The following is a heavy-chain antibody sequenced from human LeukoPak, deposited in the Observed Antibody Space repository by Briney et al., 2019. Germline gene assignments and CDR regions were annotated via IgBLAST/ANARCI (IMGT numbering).Heavy chain of an antibody. CDR2: ISYDGSNK. CDR3: ARGPTAAAFDI. V-gene: IGHV3-30-3*01. Sequence: QSGGSLRLSCAASGFTFSSYAMHWVRQAPGKGLEWVAVISYDGSNKYYADSVKCRFTISRDNSKNTLYLQMNSLRAEDTAVYYCARGPTAAAFDIWGQGTMVTVSS. J-gene: IGHJ3*02. D-gene: IGHD2-2*01. CDR1: GFTFSSYA.